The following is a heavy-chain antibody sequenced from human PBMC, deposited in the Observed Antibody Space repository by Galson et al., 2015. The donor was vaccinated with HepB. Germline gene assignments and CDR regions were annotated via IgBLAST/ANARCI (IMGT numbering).Heavy chain of an antibody. CDR1: GGSFSGYY. CDR3: ATEAIHIAAAGIDDY. J-gene: IGHJ4*02. D-gene: IGHD6-13*01. V-gene: IGHV4-34*01. Sequence: ETLSLTCAVYGGSFSGYYWSWIRQPPGKGLEWIGEINHSGSTNYNPSLKSRVTISVDTSKNQFSLKLSSVTAADTAVYYCATEAIHIAAAGIDDYWGQGTLVTVSS. CDR2: INHSGST.